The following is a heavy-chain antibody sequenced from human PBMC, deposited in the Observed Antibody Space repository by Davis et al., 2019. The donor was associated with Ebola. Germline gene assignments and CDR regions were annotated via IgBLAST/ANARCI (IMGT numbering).Heavy chain of an antibody. J-gene: IGHJ5*02. CDR2: ISGDGSIT. V-gene: IGHV3-74*01. Sequence: GESLKISCAASEFTFSDYWMHWFRQAPGKGLVWVSRISGDGSITTYADSVKGRFTISRDNTKNTLYLQMYSLRAEDTAVYYCARGWLRGWFDPWGQGTLVTVSS. CDR1: EFTFSDYW. D-gene: IGHD5-12*01. CDR3: ARGWLRGWFDP.